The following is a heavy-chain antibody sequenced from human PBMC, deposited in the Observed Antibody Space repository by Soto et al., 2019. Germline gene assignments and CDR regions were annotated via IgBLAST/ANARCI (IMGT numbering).Heavy chain of an antibody. CDR3: ARDSGSYYEGAFDL. D-gene: IGHD1-26*01. CDR2: IGVAGDT. CDR1: GFTFSDYD. J-gene: IGHJ3*01. Sequence: GSLRLSCAASGFTFSDYDMHWVRQTTGKGLEWVSAIGVAGDTYYPGSVKGRFTISRENAKNSLYLQMHSLRAGDTAVYYCARDSGSYYEGAFDLWGQGTTVTVSS. V-gene: IGHV3-13*01.